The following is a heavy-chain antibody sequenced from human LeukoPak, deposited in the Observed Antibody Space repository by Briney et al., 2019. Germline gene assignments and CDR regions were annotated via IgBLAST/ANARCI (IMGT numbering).Heavy chain of an antibody. J-gene: IGHJ5*02. CDR3: ARDEGPPPYRSSWYGTFDP. V-gene: IGHV3-21*04. Sequence: KPGGSLRLSCAASGFTFSSYSMNWVRQAPGKGLEWVSSISSSSSYIYYADSVKGRFTISRDNAKNSLYLQMNSLRAEDTALYHCARDEGPPPYRSSWYGTFDPWGQGTLVTISS. CDR2: ISSSSSYI. D-gene: IGHD6-13*01. CDR1: GFTFSSYS.